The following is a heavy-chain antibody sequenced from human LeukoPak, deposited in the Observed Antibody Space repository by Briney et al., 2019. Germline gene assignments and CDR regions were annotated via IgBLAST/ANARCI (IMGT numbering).Heavy chain of an antibody. CDR3: ARQDSSGWLDP. V-gene: IGHV5-51*01. Sequence: GESLKISCKGTGYSFIRYWIGWVRQMPGKGLEWMGIIYPSDSDTRYSPSFQGQVTISADKSITTAYLQWSSLKASDTAMYYCARQDSSGWLDPWGQGTLVTVSS. D-gene: IGHD6-19*01. J-gene: IGHJ5*02. CDR2: IYPSDSDT. CDR1: GYSFIRYW.